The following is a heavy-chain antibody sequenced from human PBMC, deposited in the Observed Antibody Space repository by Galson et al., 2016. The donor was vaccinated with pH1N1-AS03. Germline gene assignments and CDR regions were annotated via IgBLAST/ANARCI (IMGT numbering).Heavy chain of an antibody. J-gene: IGHJ5*02. CDR2: IYPGEAGTS. CDR3: ATDRFGEPTT. V-gene: IGHV3-53*01. Sequence: SLRLSCAGSTFIARSNYMSWVRQAPGKGLEWVSVIYPGEAGTSYYADSVKGRFTISRHISTNTVKLQMNNLRVEDTATYYCATDRFGEPTTWGQGTLIIVS. CDR1: TFIARSNY. D-gene: IGHD3-16*01.